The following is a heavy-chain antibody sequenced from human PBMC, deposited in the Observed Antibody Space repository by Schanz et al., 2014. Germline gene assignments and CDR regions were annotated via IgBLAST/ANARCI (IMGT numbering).Heavy chain of an antibody. V-gene: IGHV3-66*01. CDR3: ARDRQQLVGRIGYYYGMDV. Sequence: EVQLVESGGGLVQPGGSLRLSCAASGFTVNSDYMNWVRQAPGKGLEWVSVIYYGGDTYYADSVKGRFTISRDNSKNTLYLQMNSLRAEDTAVYYCARDRQQLVGRIGYYYGMDVWGQGTTVTVSS. D-gene: IGHD6-13*01. CDR2: IYYGGDT. J-gene: IGHJ6*02. CDR1: GFTVNSDY.